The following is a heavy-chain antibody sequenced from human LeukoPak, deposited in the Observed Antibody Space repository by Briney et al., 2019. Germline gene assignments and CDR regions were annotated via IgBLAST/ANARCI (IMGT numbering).Heavy chain of an antibody. J-gene: IGHJ3*02. CDR2: INHSGST. V-gene: IGHV4-34*01. Sequence: SETLSLTCAVYGGSFSGYYWSWIRQPPGKELEWIGEINHSGSTNYNPSLKSRVTISVDTSKNQFSLKLSSVTAADTAVYYCARYDCSSTSCYRASDAFDIWGQGTMVTVSS. CDR1: GGSFSGYY. CDR3: ARYDCSSTSCYRASDAFDI. D-gene: IGHD2-2*02.